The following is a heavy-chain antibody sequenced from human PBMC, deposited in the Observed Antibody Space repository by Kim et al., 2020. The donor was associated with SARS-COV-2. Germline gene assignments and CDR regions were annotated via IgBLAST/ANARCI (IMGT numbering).Heavy chain of an antibody. CDR1: GFTFSSYG. V-gene: IGHV3-33*01. CDR3: ARGSGCYDIWGGMDF. CDR2: IWYDGSNT. Sequence: GGSLRLSCAASGFTFSSYGMNWVRQAPGKGLEWVAVIWYDGSNTYYADSVKGRFTISRDNSKNTLYLQMNSLRAEDTAGYYCARGSGCYDIWGGMDFWG. D-gene: IGHD3-10*01. J-gene: IGHJ6*02.